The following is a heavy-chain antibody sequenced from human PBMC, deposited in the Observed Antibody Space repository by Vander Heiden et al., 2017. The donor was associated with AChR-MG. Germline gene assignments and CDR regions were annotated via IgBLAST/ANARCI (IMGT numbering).Heavy chain of an antibody. J-gene: IGHJ5*02. D-gene: IGHD2-2*02. V-gene: IGHV1-8*01. CDR3: ARGVVPAAIRWDPLYWFDP. Sequence: QVQLVQSGAEVKKPGASVKVSCKASGYTFTSYDINWVRQATGQGLEWMGWMNPNSGNTGYAQKFQGRVTMTRNTSISTAYMELSSLRSEDTAVYYCARGVVPAAIRWDPLYWFDPWGQGTLVTVSS. CDR1: GYTFTSYD. CDR2: MNPNSGNT.